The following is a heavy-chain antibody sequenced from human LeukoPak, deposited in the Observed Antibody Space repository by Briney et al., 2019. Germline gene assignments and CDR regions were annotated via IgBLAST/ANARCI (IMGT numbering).Heavy chain of an antibody. CDR1: GFTFSSYA. CDR2: ISYDGSNK. D-gene: IGHD6-6*01. CDR3: AREPDSSSSRYFSYGMDV. Sequence: GGSLRLSCAAPGFTFSSYAVHWVRQAPGKGLEWVALISYDGSNKYYADSVKGRFTISRDNSKNTLYLQMNSLRAEDTAVFYCAREPDSSSSRYFSYGMDVWGQGTTVTVSS. V-gene: IGHV3-30-3*01. J-gene: IGHJ6*02.